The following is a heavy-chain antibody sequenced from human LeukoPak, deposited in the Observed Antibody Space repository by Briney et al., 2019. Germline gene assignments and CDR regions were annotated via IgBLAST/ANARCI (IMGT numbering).Heavy chain of an antibody. CDR2: ISGSGGST. CDR1: GFTFSSYA. CDR3: AKDGVLWFGPNWFDP. V-gene: IGHV3-23*01. Sequence: GGSLRVSCAASGFTFSSYAMSWVRQAPGKGLEWVSAISGSGGSTYYADSVKGRFTISRDNSKNTLYLQMNSLRAEDTAVYYCAKDGVLWFGPNWFDPWGQGTLVTVSS. J-gene: IGHJ5*02. D-gene: IGHD3-10*01.